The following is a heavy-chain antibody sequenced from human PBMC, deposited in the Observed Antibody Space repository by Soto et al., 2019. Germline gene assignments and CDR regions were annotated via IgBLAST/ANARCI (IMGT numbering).Heavy chain of an antibody. CDR3: ARASLTHYGGNLDY. V-gene: IGHV3-48*02. CDR2: ISSSSNTI. Sequence: EVQLVESGGGLVQPGGSLRLSCAASGFSFSSYSMNWVRQAPGKGLEWVSQISSSSNTIYYADSVKGRFTISRDNAKKSVYLQMNSLRDEDTAVYYCARASLTHYGGNLDYWGHGTLVTVSS. J-gene: IGHJ4*01. CDR1: GFSFSSYS. D-gene: IGHD4-17*01.